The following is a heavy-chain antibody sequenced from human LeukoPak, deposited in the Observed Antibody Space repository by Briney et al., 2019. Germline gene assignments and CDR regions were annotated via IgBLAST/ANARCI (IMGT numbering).Heavy chain of an antibody. V-gene: IGHV3-33*06. CDR3: AKSAYYDSSGYYREWYFAY. D-gene: IGHD3-22*01. J-gene: IGHJ4*02. Sequence: GGSLRLSCAASGFTFSSYVMHWVRQAPGKGLEWVAVIWYDGNSKFYADSVKGRFTISRDNFKNTLSLQMNSLGAEDTAVYFCAKSAYYDSSGYYREWYFAYWGQGTLVTVSS. CDR2: IWYDGNSK. CDR1: GFTFSSYV.